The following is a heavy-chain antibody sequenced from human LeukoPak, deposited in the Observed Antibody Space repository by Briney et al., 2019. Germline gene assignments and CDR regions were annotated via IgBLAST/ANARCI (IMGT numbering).Heavy chain of an antibody. CDR1: GYTFTGYY. J-gene: IGHJ4*02. CDR2: INPNSGGT. D-gene: IGHD3-10*01. V-gene: IGHV1-2*02. CDR3: ARDPSYYGSGSYYDY. Sequence: ASVKVSCKASGYTFTGYYMHWVRQAPGQGLEWMGWINPNSGGTNYAQKFQGRVTMTRDTSISTAYMELSRLRSDDTAVYYCARDPSYYGSGSYYDYWGQGTLVTASS.